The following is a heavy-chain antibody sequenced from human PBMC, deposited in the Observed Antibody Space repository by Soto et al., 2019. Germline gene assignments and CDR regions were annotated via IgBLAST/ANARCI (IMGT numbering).Heavy chain of an antibody. J-gene: IGHJ6*02. CDR3: ARVVKEQWLRIYGMDV. Sequence: GGSLRLSCAASGFTFSSYWMHWVRQAPGKGLVWVSRINSDGSSTSYADSVKGRFTISRDNAKNTLYLQMNSLRAEDTAVYYCARVVKEQWLRIYGMDVWGQGTTVTVS. V-gene: IGHV3-74*01. CDR2: INSDGSST. CDR1: GFTFSSYW. D-gene: IGHD6-19*01.